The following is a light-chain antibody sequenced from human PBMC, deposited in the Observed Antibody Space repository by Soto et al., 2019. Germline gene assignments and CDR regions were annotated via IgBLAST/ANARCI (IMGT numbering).Light chain of an antibody. V-gene: IGKV3-15*01. J-gene: IGKJ4*02. CDR2: GAS. Sequence: EIVRTQYPAMLSASPRDRATFSCRASQSVSSSLAWYQHKPVEAPRLLIYGASARATGIPARFSGSGSGTKFTLTIMSLQSEDFAVYYCQQDNKCSATFGGGTKVDIK. CDR3: QQDNKCSAT. CDR1: QSVSSS.